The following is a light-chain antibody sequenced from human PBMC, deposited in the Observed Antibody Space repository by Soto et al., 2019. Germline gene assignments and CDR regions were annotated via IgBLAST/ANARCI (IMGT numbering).Light chain of an antibody. Sequence: DIQITQSPSSLSASVGDRVTITCRASQYIGDFLNWYQQTPGKAPKLLIFGASNLHIGVPSRFSGSGSGTEFTLTINNLQREDFATYYCQQNYSPPPITFGQGTRLEIK. CDR2: GAS. CDR1: QYIGDF. J-gene: IGKJ5*01. CDR3: QQNYSPPPIT. V-gene: IGKV1-39*01.